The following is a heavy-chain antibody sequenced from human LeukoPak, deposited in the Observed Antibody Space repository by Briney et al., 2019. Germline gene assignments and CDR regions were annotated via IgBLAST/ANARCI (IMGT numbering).Heavy chain of an antibody. CDR1: GFSISSSSYD. D-gene: IGHD3-10*01. V-gene: IGHV4-39*01. CDR2: IYYSGST. CDR3: ASNFYGSGTPPAFDI. J-gene: IGHJ3*02. Sequence: PSETLSLTCTVSGFSISSSSYDWGGIRQPRGKGLEGIGSIYYSGSTYYNPSLKSRVTISVDTSKNPFSLKLSSVTAADTAVYYCASNFYGSGTPPAFDIWGQGTMVTVSS.